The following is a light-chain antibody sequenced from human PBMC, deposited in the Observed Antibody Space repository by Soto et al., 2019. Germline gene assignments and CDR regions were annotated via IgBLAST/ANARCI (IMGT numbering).Light chain of an antibody. V-gene: IGKV1-27*01. CDR1: QDISNY. CDR2: AAS. Sequence: DIQMTQSPSSLSASVGDRVTITCRATQDISNYLAWYQQKPGKVPNLLIYAASTLQSGVTSRFSGSGSGTDFTLTISSLQPEDVATYYCQKYNSAPPWTFGQGTKVEI. J-gene: IGKJ1*01. CDR3: QKYNSAPPWT.